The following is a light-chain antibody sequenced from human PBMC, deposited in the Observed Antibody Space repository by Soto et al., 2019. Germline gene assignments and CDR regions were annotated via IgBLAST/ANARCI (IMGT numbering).Light chain of an antibody. Sequence: DIQITQSPSSVSASVGDRITITCRTSQSFSNYLTWYQHKPGKAPKLLIYSATVLQSGVPSRFSGSGSGTDFTLTISRLQPEDSATYYCQQTYTIPWTFGQGT. J-gene: IGKJ1*01. CDR1: QSFSNY. CDR3: QQTYTIPWT. CDR2: SAT. V-gene: IGKV1-39*01.